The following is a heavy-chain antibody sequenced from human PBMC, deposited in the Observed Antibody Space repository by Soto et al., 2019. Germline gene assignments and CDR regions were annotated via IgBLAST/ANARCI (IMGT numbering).Heavy chain of an antibody. J-gene: IGHJ4*02. CDR3: SRGRGGIASRYYFDD. CDR1: GGSVSSGSYY. D-gene: IGHD6-13*01. Sequence: SETLSLTCTVSGGSVSSGSYYWSWIRQPPGKGLEWIGYIYYSGSTNYNPSLKSRVTISVDTSKNQFSLKLSSVTAADTAVYYCSRGRGGIASRYYFDDWGKGALVTVCS. CDR2: IYYSGST. V-gene: IGHV4-61*01.